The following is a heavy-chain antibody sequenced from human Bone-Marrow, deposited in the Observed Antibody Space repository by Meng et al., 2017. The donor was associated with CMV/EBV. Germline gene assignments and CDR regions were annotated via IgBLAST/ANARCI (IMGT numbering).Heavy chain of an antibody. J-gene: IGHJ6*02. CDR2: IYHSGST. CDR3: ARSTNYGMDV. D-gene: IGHD1-26*01. V-gene: IGHV4-38-2*02. Sequence: ESLKISCTVSGYSISSGYYWGWIRQPPGKGLEWIGSIYHSGSTYYNPSLKSRVTISVDTSKNQFSLKLSSVTAADTAVYYCARSTNYGMDVWGQGTTVTVSS. CDR1: GYSISSGYY.